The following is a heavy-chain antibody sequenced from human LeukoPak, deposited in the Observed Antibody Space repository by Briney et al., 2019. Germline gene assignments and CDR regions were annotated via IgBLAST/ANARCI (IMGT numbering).Heavy chain of an antibody. CDR2: ISASSSTI. V-gene: IGHV3-48*01. D-gene: IGHD1-26*01. Sequence: GGSLRLSCAASGFSFSSYSMNWVRQAPGKGLEWVSYISASSSTIYYADSVRGRFTISRDNAKNSLYLQMNSLRVEDTADYFCARVSAMGDFDCWGQGTLVTVSP. CDR3: ARVSAMGDFDC. CDR1: GFSFSSYS. J-gene: IGHJ4*02.